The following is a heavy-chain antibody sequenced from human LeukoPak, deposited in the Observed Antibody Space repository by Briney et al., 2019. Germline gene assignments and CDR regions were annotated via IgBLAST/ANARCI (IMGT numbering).Heavy chain of an antibody. V-gene: IGHV4-59*01. Sequence: SETLSLTCTVSGGSISSYYWSWIRQPPGKGLEWIGYIYYRGSTNYNPSLKSRVTISVGTSKNRFSLKLSSVTAADTAVYYCARVYSSSWLYFDYWGQGTLVTVSS. CDR2: IYYRGST. CDR3: ARVYSSSWLYFDY. J-gene: IGHJ4*02. CDR1: GGSISSYY. D-gene: IGHD6-13*01.